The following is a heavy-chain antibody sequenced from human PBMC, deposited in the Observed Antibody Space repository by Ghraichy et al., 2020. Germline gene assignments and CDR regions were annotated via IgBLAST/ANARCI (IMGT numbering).Heavy chain of an antibody. CDR3: AKDPRRVTNWGSFDY. V-gene: IGHV3-23*01. CDR1: GFTFSSYA. CDR2: ISGSGGST. Sequence: GGSLRLSCAASGFTFSSYAMSWVRQAPGKGLEWVSAISGSGGSTYYADSVKGRFTISRDNSKNTLYLQMNSLRAEDTAVYYCAKDPRRVTNWGSFDYWGQGTLVTVSS. J-gene: IGHJ4*02. D-gene: IGHD7-27*01.